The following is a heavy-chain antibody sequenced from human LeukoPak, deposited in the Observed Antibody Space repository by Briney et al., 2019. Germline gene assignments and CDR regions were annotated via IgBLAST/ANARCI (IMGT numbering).Heavy chain of an antibody. CDR3: ARESGHCYGDNCFYFFDL. V-gene: IGHV1-46*01. Sequence: ASVKVSCKASGYTFSSYYMHWVRQAPGQGLEWMGIINPSGGRTSYAQKFQGRVSMTRDTSTSAVYMALSSLRSEDTAVYYCARESGHCYGDNCFYFFDLWGQGFLVTVSS. CDR1: GYTFSSYY. D-gene: IGHD2-21*01. J-gene: IGHJ4*02. CDR2: INPSGGRT.